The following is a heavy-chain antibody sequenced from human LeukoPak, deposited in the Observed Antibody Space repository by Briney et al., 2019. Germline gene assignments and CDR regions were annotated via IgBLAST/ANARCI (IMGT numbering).Heavy chain of an antibody. V-gene: IGHV3-30*04. CDR1: GFTFSSYA. J-gene: IGHJ4*02. CDR2: ISYDGSNK. D-gene: IGHD6-13*01. Sequence: GGSLRLSCAASGFTFSSYAMHWVRQAPGKGLEWVAVISYDGSNKYYADSVKGRFTISRDNSKNTLYLQMNSLRAEDTAVYYCARDGSGSSWYVGNYFDYWGQRTLVTVSS. CDR3: ARDGSGSSWYVGNYFDY.